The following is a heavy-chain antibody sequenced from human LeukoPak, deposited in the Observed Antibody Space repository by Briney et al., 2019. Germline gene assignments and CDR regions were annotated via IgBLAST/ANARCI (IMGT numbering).Heavy chain of an antibody. CDR1: GFTFSSYW. D-gene: IGHD3/OR15-3a*01. CDR3: ARQTGSGLFILP. J-gene: IGHJ4*02. CDR2: IYSGGST. Sequence: GGSLRLSCAASGFTFSSYWMSWVRQAPGKGLEWVSLIYSGGSTYYADSVKGRFTISRDNSKNTLYLQMNSLRAEDTAVYYCARQTGSGLFILPGGQGTLVTVSS. V-gene: IGHV3-66*04.